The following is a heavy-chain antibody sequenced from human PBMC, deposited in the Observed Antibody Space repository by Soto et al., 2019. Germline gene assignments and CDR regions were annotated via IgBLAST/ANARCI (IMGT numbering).Heavy chain of an antibody. CDR1: GYIFTSYG. V-gene: IGHV1-18*01. D-gene: IGHD6-13*01. CDR2: ISAYNGNT. J-gene: IGHJ4*02. Sequence: ASVKVSCRASGYIFTSYGISWMRQAPGQGLEWMGWISAYNGNTNYAQNFQDRVTSTTDTSTTTAYMELRNLRSDETAVYYCARDSSAAGARPFDYWGQGTLVTVSS. CDR3: ARDSSAAGARPFDY.